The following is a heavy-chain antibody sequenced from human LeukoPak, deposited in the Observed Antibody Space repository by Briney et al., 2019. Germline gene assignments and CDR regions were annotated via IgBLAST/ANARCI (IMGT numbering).Heavy chain of an antibody. CDR1: RFTFSDYY. V-gene: IGHV3-11*01. J-gene: IGHJ4*02. CDR3: ATLSRTWDFEY. D-gene: IGHD1-26*01. CDR2: ISRGGNTI. Sequence: GGSLRLSCAASRFTFSDYYMSWIRQAPGKGLEWVSYISRGGNTIYYADSVKGRFTISRDNAKNSLYLQMNSLRAEDTAVYYCATLSRTWDFEYWGQGTLVTVSS.